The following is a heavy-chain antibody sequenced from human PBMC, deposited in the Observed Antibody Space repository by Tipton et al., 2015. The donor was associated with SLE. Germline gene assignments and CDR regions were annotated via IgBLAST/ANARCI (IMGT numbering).Heavy chain of an antibody. Sequence: SLRLSCAASGFTFSSYSMNWVRQAPGKGLEWVSSISSSSSYIYYADSVKGRFTISRDNAKNSLYLQMNSLRAEDTAVYYCARLETGTTSNFDYWGQGTLVTVSS. V-gene: IGHV3-21*01. CDR2: ISSSSSYI. CDR3: ARLETGTTSNFDY. D-gene: IGHD1-1*01. J-gene: IGHJ4*02. CDR1: GFTFSSYS.